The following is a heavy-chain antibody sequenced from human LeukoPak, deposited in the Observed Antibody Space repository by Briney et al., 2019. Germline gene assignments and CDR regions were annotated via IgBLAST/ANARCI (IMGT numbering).Heavy chain of an antibody. CDR1: GFTFCSYV. CDR2: ISDSRRST. J-gene: IGHJ5*02. D-gene: IGHD6-13*01. V-gene: IGHV3-23*01. CDR3: AKDLDSSSWYFVPIDP. Sequence: GGSLRLSRAASGFTFCSYVMRCGPQAPGKGLGWGSAISDSRRSTYYADSVQGRFTISRDNSKNTLYLQMNSLRAEDTAVYYCAKDLDSSSWYFVPIDPWGQGTLVSVSS.